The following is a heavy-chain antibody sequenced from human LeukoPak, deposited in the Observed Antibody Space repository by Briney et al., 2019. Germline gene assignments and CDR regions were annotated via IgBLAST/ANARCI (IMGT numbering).Heavy chain of an antibody. J-gene: IGHJ5*02. Sequence: SETLSLTCTASGGSISSYYWSWIRQPPGTGLEWIGYIYYSGSTNYNPSLKSRVTISVDTSKNQFSLKLSSVTAADTAVYYCARSDYGDYSWFDPWGQGTLVTVSS. CDR2: IYYSGST. CDR1: GGSISSYY. CDR3: ARSDYGDYSWFDP. V-gene: IGHV4-59*01. D-gene: IGHD4-17*01.